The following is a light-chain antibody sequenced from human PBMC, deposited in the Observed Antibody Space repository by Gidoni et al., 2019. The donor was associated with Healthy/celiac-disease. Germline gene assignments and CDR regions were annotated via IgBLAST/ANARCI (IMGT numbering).Light chain of an antibody. CDR1: KLGDKY. CDR2: QDS. J-gene: IGLJ2*01. CDR3: QAWDSSTAV. Sequence: SYELTQPPSVSVSPGQTASITCSGDKLGDKYACWYQQKPGQSPVLVIYQDSKRPSGIPERFSGSNSGNTATLTISGTQAMDEADYYCQAWDSSTAVFGGGTKRNVL. V-gene: IGLV3-1*01.